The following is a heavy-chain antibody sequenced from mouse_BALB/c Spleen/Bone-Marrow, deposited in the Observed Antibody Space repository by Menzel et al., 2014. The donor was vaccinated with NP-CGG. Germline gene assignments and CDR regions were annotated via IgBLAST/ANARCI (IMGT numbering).Heavy chain of an antibody. CDR1: GYTFTEYP. D-gene: IGHD4-1*01. V-gene: IGHV1-18*01. CDR3: ARGLTGGFAY. J-gene: IGHJ3*01. Sequence: EVQLQESGPELVKPGASVKISCKTSGYTFTEYPMHWVKQNHGKSLGWIGGINPTNGGTSDNQKFKGKATLTVDKSSSTAYMELRSLTSEDSAVYYCARGLTGGFAYWGQGTLVTVSA. CDR2: INPTNGGT.